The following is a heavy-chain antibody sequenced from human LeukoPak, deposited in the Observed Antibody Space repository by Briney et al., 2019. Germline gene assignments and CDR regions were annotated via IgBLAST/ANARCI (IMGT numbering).Heavy chain of an antibody. J-gene: IGHJ3*02. CDR1: GGSISSYY. D-gene: IGHD3-22*01. CDR2: IYTSGST. CDR3: ARVHYCYDSSGYYFDAFDI. V-gene: IGHV4-4*07. Sequence: SETLSLTCTVSGGSISSYYWSWIRQPAGKGLEWIGRIYTSGSTNYNPSLKSRVTISVDKSKNQFSLKLSSVTAADTAVYYCARVHYCYDSSGYYFDAFDIWGQGTMVTVSS.